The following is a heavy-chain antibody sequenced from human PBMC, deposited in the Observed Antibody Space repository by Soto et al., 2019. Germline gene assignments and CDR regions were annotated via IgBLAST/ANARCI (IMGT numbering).Heavy chain of an antibody. CDR2: IWYDGSNK. CDR1: GFTFSSYG. J-gene: IGHJ4*02. CDR3: ARTPPREGYYFDY. Sequence: PGGSLRLSCAASGFTFSSYGMHWVRQAPGKGLEWVAVIWYDGSNKYYADSVKGRFTISRDNSKNTLYLQMNSLRAEDTAVYYYARTPPREGYYFDYWGQGTLVTVSS. D-gene: IGHD1-26*01. V-gene: IGHV3-33*01.